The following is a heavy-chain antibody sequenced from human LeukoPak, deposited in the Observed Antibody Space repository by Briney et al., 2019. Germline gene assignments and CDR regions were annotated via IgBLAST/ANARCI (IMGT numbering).Heavy chain of an antibody. CDR3: ARDRAMI. J-gene: IGHJ4*02. Sequence: SETLSLTCDVSGGSNDSTNWWNWVRQPPGKGLEWIGEIHHDGRINYNPSLKSRVTISVDTSKNQFSLKLSSVTAADTAVYYCARDRAMIWGQGSLVTVSS. V-gene: IGHV4/OR15-8*01. D-gene: IGHD3-22*01. CDR1: GGSNDSTNW. CDR2: IHHDGRI.